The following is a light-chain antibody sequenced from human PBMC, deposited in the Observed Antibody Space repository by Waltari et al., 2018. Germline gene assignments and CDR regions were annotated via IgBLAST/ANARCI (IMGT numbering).Light chain of an antibody. CDR2: DAS. CDR1: QDISNY. CDR3: QQYDNLPFT. V-gene: IGKV1-33*01. Sequence: DIQMTQSPSSLSASVGDRLTITCQASQDISNYLNWYQQKPGKAPKLLIYDASNLETGVPSRFSGSGSGTDFTFTISSLQPEDIATYYCQQYDNLPFTFGPGTKVDIK. J-gene: IGKJ3*01.